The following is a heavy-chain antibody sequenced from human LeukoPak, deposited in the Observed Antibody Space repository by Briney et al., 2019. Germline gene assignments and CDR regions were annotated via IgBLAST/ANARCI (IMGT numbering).Heavy chain of an antibody. CDR1: GFTFSSYA. V-gene: IGHV3-64*01. CDR3: ARRGRGGNPYDY. Sequence: GGSLRLSCAASGFTFSSYAMHWVRQAPGKGLEYVSAISSNGGSTYYANSVKGRFTISRDNSKNTLYLQMGSLRAEDMAVYYCARRGRGGNPYDYWGQGTLVTVSS. D-gene: IGHD4-23*01. J-gene: IGHJ4*02. CDR2: ISSNGGST.